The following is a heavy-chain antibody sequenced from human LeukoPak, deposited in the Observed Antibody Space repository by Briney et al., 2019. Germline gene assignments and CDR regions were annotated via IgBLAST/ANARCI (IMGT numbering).Heavy chain of an antibody. CDR1: GLSFANYA. D-gene: IGHD6-13*01. Sequence: GGSLRLSCEASGLSFANYAMMWVRQAPGKGLQWISTLTGYGGAYYADSGEGRFIISRDISKNTMFLQMYSLRAEDTAVYYCAKGAAAGKVDWFDPWGQGTLVTVSS. J-gene: IGHJ5*02. V-gene: IGHV3-23*01. CDR2: LTGYGGA. CDR3: AKGAAAGKVDWFDP.